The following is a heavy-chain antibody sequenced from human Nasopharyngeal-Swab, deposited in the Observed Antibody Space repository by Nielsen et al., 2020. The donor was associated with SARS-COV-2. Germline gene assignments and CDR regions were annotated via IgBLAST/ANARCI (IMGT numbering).Heavy chain of an antibody. CDR2: IKSNGGST. J-gene: IGHJ4*02. CDR1: GFTFSDYG. V-gene: IGHV3-23*01. D-gene: IGHD3-10*01. CDR3: AKRGSGSGTYHFDY. Sequence: GESLKISCAASGFTFSDYGMTWVRQAPGKGLEWVSNIKSNGGSTYYADSVKGRSTISRDNSKNTLYLQMSSLRADDTAVYYCAKRGSGSGTYHFDYWGQGILVTVSS.